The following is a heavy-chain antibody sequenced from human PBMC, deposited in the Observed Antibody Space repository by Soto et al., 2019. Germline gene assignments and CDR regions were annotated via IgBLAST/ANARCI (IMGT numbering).Heavy chain of an antibody. CDR3: ARPQPITMAAFDI. CDR1: GYSFTSYW. CDR2: IYPGDSDT. J-gene: IGHJ3*02. V-gene: IGHV5-51*01. D-gene: IGHD3-10*01. Sequence: PGESLKISCKGSGYSFTSYWIGWVRQMAGKGLEWMGIIYPGDSDTRYSPSFQGQVTISADKSISTAYLQWSSLKASDTAMYYCARPQPITMAAFDIWGQGTMVTVSS.